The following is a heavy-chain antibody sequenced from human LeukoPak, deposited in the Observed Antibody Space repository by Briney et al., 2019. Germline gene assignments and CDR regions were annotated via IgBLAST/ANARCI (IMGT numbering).Heavy chain of an antibody. Sequence: ASVKVSCKASGYTFTGYYMHWVRQAPGQGLEWMGWINPNSGGTNYAQKFQGRVTMTRDTSITTAYMEVSRLRSDDTAVYYCARGYGERDWFDTWGQGTLVTVSS. CDR3: ARGYGERDWFDT. CDR2: INPNSGGT. CDR1: GYTFTGYY. D-gene: IGHD4-17*01. V-gene: IGHV1-2*02. J-gene: IGHJ5*02.